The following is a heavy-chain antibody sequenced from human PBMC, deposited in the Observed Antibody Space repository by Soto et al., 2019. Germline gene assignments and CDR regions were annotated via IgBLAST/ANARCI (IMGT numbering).Heavy chain of an antibody. CDR3: AEDSNGAYFDY. J-gene: IGHJ4*01. Sequence: QGQLMESGGGVVQPGRSLRLSCAASGFTFSSYAMHWVRQAPGTGLEWVAVISYDGSNKYYAESVKGRFTISRDNSKKTRYMTINILSAEDTAVYYCAEDSNGAYFDYGGHGTLLIVTS. CDR1: GFTFSSYA. V-gene: IGHV3-30-3*01. D-gene: IGHD4-17*01. CDR2: ISYDGSNK.